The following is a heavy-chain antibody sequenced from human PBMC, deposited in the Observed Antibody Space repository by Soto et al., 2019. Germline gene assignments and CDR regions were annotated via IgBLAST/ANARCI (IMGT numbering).Heavy chain of an antibody. CDR3: ARGGAARAYYYYGLDV. CDR1: GFTISNYW. Sequence: PGGSLRLSCAASGFTISNYWMHWVRQVPGKGLVWVSRINSNGRSTNYADSVKGRFTISRDNATNTLHLQVDSLRAEDTAMYFCARGGAARAYYYYGLDVWGLGTTVTVSS. V-gene: IGHV3-74*01. CDR2: INSNGRST. D-gene: IGHD6-6*01. J-gene: IGHJ6*02.